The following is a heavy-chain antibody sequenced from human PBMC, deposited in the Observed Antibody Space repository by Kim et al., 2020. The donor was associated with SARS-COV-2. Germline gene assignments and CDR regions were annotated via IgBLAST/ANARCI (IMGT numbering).Heavy chain of an antibody. J-gene: IGHJ3*01. CDR3: IRDNIQLGVL. D-gene: IGHD6-13*01. CDR2: IDSDGTIT. CDR1: GFAFSRYW. V-gene: IGHV3-74*01. Sequence: GGSLRLSCAASGFAFSRYWMHWVRKVPGEGLVWVSQIDSDGTITTYADAVEGRFTISRDHATNTLYLQMSSLRVEDTATYYWIRDNIQLGVLWGQGTMVT.